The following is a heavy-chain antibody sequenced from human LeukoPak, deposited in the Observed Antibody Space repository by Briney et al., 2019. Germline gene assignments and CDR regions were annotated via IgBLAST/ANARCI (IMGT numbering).Heavy chain of an antibody. CDR3: ARETHDSSGYKYFDY. V-gene: IGHV3-48*03. D-gene: IGHD3-22*01. CDR2: ISTSGSAM. CDR1: GFTFDSSE. J-gene: IGHJ4*02. Sequence: PGGSLRLSCAASGFTFDSSEMSWVRQAPGKGLEWLSYISTSGSAMYYADSVRGRFTISRDNAKNSLYLQMNSLRPEDTAVYHCARETHDSSGYKYFDYWGQGTLVTVSS.